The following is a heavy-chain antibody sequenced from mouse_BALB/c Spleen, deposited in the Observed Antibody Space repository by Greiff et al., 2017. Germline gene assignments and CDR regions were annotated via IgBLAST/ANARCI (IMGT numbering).Heavy chain of an antibody. CDR2: ISSGSSTI. J-gene: IGHJ2*01. D-gene: IGHD2-14*01. Sequence: EVQRVESGGGLVQPGGSRKLSCAASGFTFSSFGMHWVRQAPEKGLEWVAYISSGSSTIYYADTVKGRFTISRDNPKNTLFLQMTSLRSEDPAMYYCARYRYDYFDYWGQGTTLTVSS. V-gene: IGHV5-17*02. CDR1: GFTFSSFG. CDR3: ARYRYDYFDY.